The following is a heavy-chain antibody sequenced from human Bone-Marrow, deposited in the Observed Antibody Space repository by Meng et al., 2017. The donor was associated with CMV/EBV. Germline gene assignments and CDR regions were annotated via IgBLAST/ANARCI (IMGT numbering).Heavy chain of an antibody. D-gene: IGHD3-3*01. J-gene: IGHJ3*02. CDR3: ARPVYYDFWSGYLYDDAFDI. V-gene: IGHV3-21*01. CDR1: GFTFSSYS. Sequence: GGSLRLSCAASGFTFSSYSMNWVRQAPGKGLEWVSSISSSSSYIYYADSVKGRFTISRDNAKNSLYLQMNSLRAEDTAVYYCARPVYYDFWSGYLYDDAFDIWGQATMVAVSS. CDR2: ISSSSSYI.